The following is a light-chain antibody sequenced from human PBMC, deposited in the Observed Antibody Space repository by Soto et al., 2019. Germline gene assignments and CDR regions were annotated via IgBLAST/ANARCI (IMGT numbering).Light chain of an antibody. J-gene: IGLJ1*01. CDR2: EVS. CDR1: SSDVGSSNL. CDR3: CSYXGSRTNV. Sequence: QSMRTQPACVSGSPGQSITLSCTGTSSDVGSSNLVSWYQQHPGKAPKLLIYEVSKRPSGVSNRFSGSKSGNTASLTISGLQSEDEADYYFCSYXGSRTNVFGTRNKVTVL. V-gene: IGLV2-23*02.